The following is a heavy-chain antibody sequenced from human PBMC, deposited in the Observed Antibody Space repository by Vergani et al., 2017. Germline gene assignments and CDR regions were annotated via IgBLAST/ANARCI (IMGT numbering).Heavy chain of an antibody. CDR3: TSVGFTVTEGNWYFDL. CDR1: GGTFSSYA. D-gene: IGHD4-17*01. V-gene: IGHV1-69*01. Sequence: QVQLVQSGAEVKKLGSSVKVPCKASGGTFSSYAISWVRQAPGQGLEWMGGIIPIFGTANYAQKFQGRVTITADESTSTAYMELSSLRSEDTAVYYCTSVGFTVTEGNWYFDLWGRGTLVTVSS. CDR2: IIPIFGTA. J-gene: IGHJ2*01.